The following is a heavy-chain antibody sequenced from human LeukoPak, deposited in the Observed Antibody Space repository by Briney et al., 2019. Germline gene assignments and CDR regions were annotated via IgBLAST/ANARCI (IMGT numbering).Heavy chain of an antibody. CDR1: GFTVSDHY. D-gene: IGHD3-10*01. CDR3: AKQRVLLWFGEPYYFDY. J-gene: IGHJ4*02. V-gene: IGHV3-30*18. Sequence: AGGSLRLSCAASGFTVSDHYMNWVRQASGKGLEWVAVISYDGSNKYYADSVKGRFTISRDNSKNTLYLQMNSLRAEDTAVYYCAKQRVLLWFGEPYYFDYWGQGTLVTVSS. CDR2: ISYDGSNK.